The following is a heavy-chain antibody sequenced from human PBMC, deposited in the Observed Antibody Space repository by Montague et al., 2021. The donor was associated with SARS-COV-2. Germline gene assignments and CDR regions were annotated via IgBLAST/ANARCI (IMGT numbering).Heavy chain of an antibody. CDR1: GFSLSTHGVG. D-gene: IGHD1-14*01. CDR3: AHKLYGINRRWFDP. Sequence: PALVKPTQTLTLTCTFSGFSLSTHGVGVAWIRQPPGKALEWLALIYWDDNKHYSPSLKTRLSIAKDTSKKEVVLTTTNMDPVDTAPYYCAHKLYGINRRWFDPWGQGTLVTVSS. V-gene: IGHV2-5*02. J-gene: IGHJ5*02. CDR2: IYWDDNK.